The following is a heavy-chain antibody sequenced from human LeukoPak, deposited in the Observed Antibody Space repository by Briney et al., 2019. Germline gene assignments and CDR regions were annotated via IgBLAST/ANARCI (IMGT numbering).Heavy chain of an antibody. J-gene: IGHJ4*02. CDR1: GGSFSGYS. CDR3: ATGKNNDY. D-gene: IGHD1-26*01. Sequence: PSETLSLTCAVYGGSFSGYSWSWFRNPPGKGLEWIGEINHSGSTNYNPSLKSRVTISVDTSKNQFSLKLSSVTAADTAVYYCATGKNNDYWGQGTLVTVSS. V-gene: IGHV4-34*01. CDR2: INHSGST.